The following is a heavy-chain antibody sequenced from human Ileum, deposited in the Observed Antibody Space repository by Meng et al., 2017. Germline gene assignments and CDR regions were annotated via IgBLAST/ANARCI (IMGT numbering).Heavy chain of an antibody. D-gene: IGHD6-6*01. CDR2: IYSGGYT. J-gene: IGHJ2*01. Sequence: EVQLVESGGGLIQPVGSLRLSCAASGFTVSSNYMSWVRQAPGKGLEWVSVIYSGGYTYYADSVKGRFTISRDNSKNTLYLQMKSLRAEDTAVYYCARGGGVSSSGYWYFDLWGRGTLVTVSS. CDR1: GFTVSSNY. CDR3: ARGGGVSSSGYWYFDL. V-gene: IGHV3-53*01.